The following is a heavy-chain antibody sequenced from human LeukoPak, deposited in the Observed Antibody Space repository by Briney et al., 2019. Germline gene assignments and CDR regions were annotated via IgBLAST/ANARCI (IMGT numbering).Heavy chain of an antibody. J-gene: IGHJ6*02. D-gene: IGHD5-12*01. CDR1: GYSFTSYW. Sequence: GESLQISCKGSGYSFTSYWIGWVRQMPGKGLEWMGIIYPGDSDTRYSPSFQGQVTISADKSISTAYLQWSSLKASDTAMYYCARDEWIEGYYYGMDVWGQGTTVTVSS. CDR3: ARDEWIEGYYYGMDV. CDR2: IYPGDSDT. V-gene: IGHV5-51*01.